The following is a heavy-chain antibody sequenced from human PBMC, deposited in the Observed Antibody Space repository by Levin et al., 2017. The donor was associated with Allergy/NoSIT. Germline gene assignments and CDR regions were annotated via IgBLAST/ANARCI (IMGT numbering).Heavy chain of an antibody. Sequence: SETLSLTFTVSGGSISSSSYYWGWIRQPPGKGLEWIGSIYYSGSTYSNPSLKSRVTISVDTSKNQFSLKLSSVTAADTAVYYCARDRTGYSSPFDYWGQGTLVTVSS. J-gene: IGHJ4*02. CDR3: ARDRTGYSSPFDY. V-gene: IGHV4-39*07. CDR2: IYYSGST. D-gene: IGHD6-13*01. CDR1: GGSISSSSYY.